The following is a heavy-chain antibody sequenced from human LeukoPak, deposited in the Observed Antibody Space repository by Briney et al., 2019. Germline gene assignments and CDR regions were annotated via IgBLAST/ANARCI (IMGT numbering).Heavy chain of an antibody. CDR3: AKDRSSSGWHEGDFDY. D-gene: IGHD6-19*01. CDR2: ISGSGGST. V-gene: IGHV3-23*01. CDR1: GFTFSSYA. J-gene: IGHJ4*02. Sequence: GGSLRLSCAASGFTFSSYAMSWVRQAPGKGLEWVSAISGSGGSTYYADSVKGRFTISRDNSKNTLYLQMNSLRAEDTAVYYCAKDRSSSGWHEGDFDYWGQGTLVTVSS.